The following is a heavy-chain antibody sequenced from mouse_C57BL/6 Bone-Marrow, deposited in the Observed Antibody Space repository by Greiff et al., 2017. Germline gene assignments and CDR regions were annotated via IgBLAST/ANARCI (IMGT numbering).Heavy chain of an antibody. Sequence: QVQLQQPGAELVMPGASVKLSCKASGYTFTSYWMHWVKQRPGQGLEWIGEIDPSDSYTNYNQKFKGKSTLTVDKSSSTAYMQLSSLTSEDSAVXYWARSIGVGAMDYWGQGTSVTVSS. V-gene: IGHV1-69*01. J-gene: IGHJ4*01. D-gene: IGHD1-3*01. CDR2: IDPSDSYT. CDR3: ARSIGVGAMDY. CDR1: GYTFTSYW.